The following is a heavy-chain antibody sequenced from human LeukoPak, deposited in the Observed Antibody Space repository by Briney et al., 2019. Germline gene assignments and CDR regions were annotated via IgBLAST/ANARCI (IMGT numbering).Heavy chain of an antibody. Sequence: ASVKVSCKASGYTFTSYYMHWVRQAPGQGLEWMGIINPSGGSTRYAQKFQGRVTMTRDTSTSTVYMELSSLRSEDTAVYYCARDHVVVIPAGNEFGGAPDYWGQGTLVTVSS. V-gene: IGHV1-46*01. CDR2: INPSGGST. J-gene: IGHJ4*02. D-gene: IGHD2-2*01. CDR3: ARDHVVVIPAGNEFGGAPDY. CDR1: GYTFTSYY.